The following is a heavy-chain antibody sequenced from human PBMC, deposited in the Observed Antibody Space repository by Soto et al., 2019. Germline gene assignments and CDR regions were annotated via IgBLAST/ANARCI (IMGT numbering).Heavy chain of an antibody. D-gene: IGHD2-15*01. Sequence: QVQLVQSGAEVKKPGASVKVSCKASGYTFTSYDINWVRQATGQGLEWMGWMNPNSGNTGYAQKFQGRVTMTRNTSISTAYLELSSLRSEDTAVYYCASGLWGSCSGGSCYSGWYFDLWGRGTLVTVSS. CDR3: ASGLWGSCSGGSCYSGWYFDL. CDR1: GYTFTSYD. V-gene: IGHV1-8*01. J-gene: IGHJ2*01. CDR2: MNPNSGNT.